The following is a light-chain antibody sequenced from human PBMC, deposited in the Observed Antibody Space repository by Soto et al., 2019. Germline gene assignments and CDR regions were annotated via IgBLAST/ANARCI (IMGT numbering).Light chain of an antibody. V-gene: IGKV1-5*03. Sequence: IQLTQSPSTLSGSVGDRVTITCRASQTISSWLAWYQQKPGKAPKLLIYKASTLKSGVPSRFSGSGSGTEFTLTINSMQPEDFATYFCQQYDTYYTFGQGTNVDIK. J-gene: IGKJ3*01. CDR1: QTISSW. CDR3: QQYDTYYT. CDR2: KAS.